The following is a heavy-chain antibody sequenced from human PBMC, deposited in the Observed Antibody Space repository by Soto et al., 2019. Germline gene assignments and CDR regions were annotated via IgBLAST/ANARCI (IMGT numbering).Heavy chain of an antibody. Sequence: EVQLVESGGALVQPGGSLRLSCTASGFTFNAYWMNWVRQAPGKGLEWVANIKKDGSEKYYLDSVKGRFTISRDNAKNSIYLQMSSLREEETAVYYCAGGAGWLSDYWGQGTLVTVS. V-gene: IGHV3-7*04. CDR1: GFTFNAYW. D-gene: IGHD6-19*01. CDR3: AGGAGWLSDY. CDR2: IKKDGSEK. J-gene: IGHJ4*02.